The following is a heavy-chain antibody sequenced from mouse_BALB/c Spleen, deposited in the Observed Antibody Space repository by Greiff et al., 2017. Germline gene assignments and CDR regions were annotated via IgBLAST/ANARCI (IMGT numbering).Heavy chain of an antibody. D-gene: IGHD1-2*01. V-gene: IGHV2-6-7*01. J-gene: IGHJ1*01. CDR2: IWGDGST. CDR1: GFSLTSYG. Sequence: QVQLQQSGPGLVQPSQSLSITCTVSGFSLTSYGVNWVRQPPGKGLEWLGMIWGDGSTDYNSALKSRLSISKDNSKSQVFLKMNSLQTDDTARYYCARATTAIPYWYFDVWGAGTTVTVSS. CDR3: ARATTAIPYWYFDV.